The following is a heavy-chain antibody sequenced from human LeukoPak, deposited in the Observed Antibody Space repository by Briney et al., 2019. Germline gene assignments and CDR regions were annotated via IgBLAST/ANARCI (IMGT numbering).Heavy chain of an antibody. V-gene: IGHV3-9*03. J-gene: IGHJ3*02. CDR3: VKGVRAAPASDAFDI. D-gene: IGHD6-13*01. CDR2: ISWNSGII. CDR1: GFTFDDYA. Sequence: PGRSLRLSCAASGFTFDDYAVHWVRQAPGKGLEWVSGISWNSGIIAYADTVKGRFTISRDNAKNSLYLQMNRLRTEDMALYYCVKGVRAAPASDAFDIWGQGTMVTVSS.